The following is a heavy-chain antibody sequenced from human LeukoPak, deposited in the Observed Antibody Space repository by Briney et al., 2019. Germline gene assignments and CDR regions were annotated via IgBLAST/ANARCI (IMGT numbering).Heavy chain of an antibody. D-gene: IGHD3-22*01. CDR2: IYTSGST. J-gene: IGHJ4*02. CDR3: ARGFSSTYYYDSSGYYGDY. Sequence: SETLSLTCTVSGGSISSYYWSWIRQPAGKGLEWIGRIYTSGSTNYNPSLKSRVTMSVDTSKNQFSLKLSSVTAADTAVYYCARGFSSTYYYDSSGYYGDYWGRGTLVTVSS. CDR1: GGSISSYY. V-gene: IGHV4-4*07.